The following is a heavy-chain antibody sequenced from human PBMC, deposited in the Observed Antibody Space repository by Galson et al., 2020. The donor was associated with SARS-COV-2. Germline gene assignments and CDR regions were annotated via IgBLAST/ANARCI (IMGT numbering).Heavy chain of an antibody. CDR3: ARDKEYCSTGSCLSYGMDV. D-gene: IGHD2-15*01. CDR1: GFTFSSYS. J-gene: IGHJ6*02. Sequence: GESLKISCAASGFTFSSYSMNWVRQAPGKGLAWASSISSSSSYIYYADSVKGRFIISRDNAKNSLYLQLNSLTAEDTAVYYCARDKEYCSTGSCLSYGMDVWGQGTTVTVSS. V-gene: IGHV3-21*01. CDR2: ISSSSSYI.